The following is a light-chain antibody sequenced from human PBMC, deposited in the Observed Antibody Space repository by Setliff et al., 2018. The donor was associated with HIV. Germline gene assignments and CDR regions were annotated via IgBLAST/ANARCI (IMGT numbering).Light chain of an antibody. CDR2: EVS. Sequence: QSVLTQPPSASGSPGESVTISCTGTSSDVGGYKYVSWYQQHPGNPPKLMIYEVSKRPSGVPDRFSGSKSGNTATLTISGLQAEDEADYYCSSRTGGSTPYVFGTGTKVTVL. J-gene: IGLJ1*01. V-gene: IGLV2-8*01. CDR3: SSRTGGSTPYV. CDR1: SSDVGGYKY.